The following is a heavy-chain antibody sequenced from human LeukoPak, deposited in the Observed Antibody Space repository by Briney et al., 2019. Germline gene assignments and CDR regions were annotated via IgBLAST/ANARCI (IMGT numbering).Heavy chain of an antibody. Sequence: GGSLRLSCAGSGFTVTSSYMTWVRQAPGKGLECVSAIYGTGTTYYADSVKGRFTISRDSSSNTLHLQMNTLRAEDSAAYYCAREARYYDILTGYHNYSGVDVWGQGTTVTVSS. CDR3: AREARYYDILTGYHNYSGVDV. CDR2: IYGTGTT. V-gene: IGHV3-66*01. D-gene: IGHD3-9*01. CDR1: GFTVTSSY. J-gene: IGHJ6*02.